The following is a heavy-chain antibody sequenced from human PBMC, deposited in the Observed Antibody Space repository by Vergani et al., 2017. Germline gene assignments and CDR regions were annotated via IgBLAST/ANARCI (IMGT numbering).Heavy chain of an antibody. J-gene: IGHJ4*02. CDR3: ARGSCLGGSCNKPLFDY. Sequence: QVQLQESGPGLVKPSQTLSLTCTVSGGSINSHNYYWSWIRQPAGKGLEWIGRIHTRGRTNYNPSLKSRVTMSEDTSKSQFSLNLTSVTAADTAVYFCARGSCLGGSCNKPLFDYWGQGTLVTVSS. CDR1: GGSINSHNYY. CDR2: IHTRGRT. V-gene: IGHV4-61*02. D-gene: IGHD2-15*01.